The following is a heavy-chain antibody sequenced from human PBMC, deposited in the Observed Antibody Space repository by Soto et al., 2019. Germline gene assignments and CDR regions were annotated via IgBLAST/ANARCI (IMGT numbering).Heavy chain of an antibody. J-gene: IGHJ6*02. CDR2: IYYSGST. CDR1: GCSISSGGYY. V-gene: IGHV4-31*03. Sequence: SETLSLTCTVSGCSISSGGYYWSWIRQHPGKGLEWIGYIYYSGSTYYNPSLKSRVTISVDTSKNQFSLKLSSVTAADTAVYYCARDPGPGYYDILTGYYHGMDVWGQGTTVTVSS. D-gene: IGHD3-9*01. CDR3: ARDPGPGYYDILTGYYHGMDV.